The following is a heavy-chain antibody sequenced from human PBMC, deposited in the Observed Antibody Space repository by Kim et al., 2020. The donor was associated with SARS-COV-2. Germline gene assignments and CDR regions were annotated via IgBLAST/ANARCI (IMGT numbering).Heavy chain of an antibody. CDR1: GYTFTSYA. V-gene: IGHV7-4-1*02. Sequence: ASVKVSCKASGYTFTSYAMNWVRQAPGQGLEWMGWINTNTGNPTYAQGFTGRFVFSLDTSVSTAYLQISSLKAEDTAVYYCARSPTETWNYYDSSGYYPFDYWGQGTLVTVSS. D-gene: IGHD3-22*01. CDR3: ARSPTETWNYYDSSGYYPFDY. CDR2: INTNTGNP. J-gene: IGHJ4*02.